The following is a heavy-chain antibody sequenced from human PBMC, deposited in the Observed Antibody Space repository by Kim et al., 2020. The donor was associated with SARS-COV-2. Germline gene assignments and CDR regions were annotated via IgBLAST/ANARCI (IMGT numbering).Heavy chain of an antibody. V-gene: IGHV3-7*01. J-gene: IGHJ4*02. Sequence: GGSLRLSCAASGLAFSSYWMRWVRQAPGKGLEWVARINKDGTERHYVGSVEGRFTISRDNAKRSLFLHMNSLRVEDTAVYYCARESFDIWGQGTLVTVSS. CDR3: ARESFDI. CDR2: INKDGTER. CDR1: GLAFSSYW.